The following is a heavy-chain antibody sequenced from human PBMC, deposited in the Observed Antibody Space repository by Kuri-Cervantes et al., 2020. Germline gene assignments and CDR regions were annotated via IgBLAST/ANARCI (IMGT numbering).Heavy chain of an antibody. CDR1: GFTFDDYA. J-gene: IGHJ4*02. V-gene: IGHV3-23*01. D-gene: IGHD6-19*01. CDR2: ISGSGGST. Sequence: GGSLRLSCAASGFTFDDYAMHWVRQAPGKGLEWVSTISGSGGSTYYADSVKGRFTISRDNSKITLYLQMNSLGAEDTAVYYCAKVGIVAGTPTLFDYWGQGTLVTVSS. CDR3: AKVGIVAGTPTLFDY.